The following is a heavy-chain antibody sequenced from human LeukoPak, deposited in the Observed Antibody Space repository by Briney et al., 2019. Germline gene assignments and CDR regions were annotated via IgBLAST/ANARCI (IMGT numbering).Heavy chain of an antibody. J-gene: IGHJ4*02. V-gene: IGHV1-18*04. CDR1: GYTFTGYY. CDR3: VRDLGVDTSMIFFDF. Sequence: ASVKVSCKASGYTFTGYYMHWVRQAPGQGLEWMGWISAYNGNTNYVQKFQGRVTMTTDISTSTAYMELRSLRSDDTAVFYCVRDLGVDTSMIFFDFWGQGTRVTVPS. CDR2: ISAYNGNT. D-gene: IGHD5-18*01.